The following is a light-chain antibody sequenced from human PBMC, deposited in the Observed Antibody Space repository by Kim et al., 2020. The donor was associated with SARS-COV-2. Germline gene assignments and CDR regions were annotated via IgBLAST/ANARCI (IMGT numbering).Light chain of an antibody. Sequence: DIQMTQSPSSLSASVGDRVTITCRASQSIRSYLNWYQQKPGKAPKLLIYAASSLQSGVPSRFSGSGSGTDFTLTISSLQPEDFATYYCQQSYSSFTWTFGQGTKVDIK. J-gene: IGKJ1*01. CDR2: AAS. CDR1: QSIRSY. CDR3: QQSYSSFTWT. V-gene: IGKV1-39*01.